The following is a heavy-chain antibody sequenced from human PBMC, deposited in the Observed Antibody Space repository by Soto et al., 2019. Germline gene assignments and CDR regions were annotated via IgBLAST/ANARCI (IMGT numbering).Heavy chain of an antibody. CDR3: ARDRPYSGYDRTPFG. Sequence: EVQLVESGGGLVKPGGSLRLSCAASGFTFSSYSMNWVRQAPGKGREWVSSISSSSSYKYYADSVKGRFTISRDNAKNSLYLQMNSQRAEDTAVYYCARDRPYSGYDRTPFGWGQGTLVTVSS. V-gene: IGHV3-21*01. D-gene: IGHD5-12*01. J-gene: IGHJ4*02. CDR1: GFTFSSYS. CDR2: ISSSSSYK.